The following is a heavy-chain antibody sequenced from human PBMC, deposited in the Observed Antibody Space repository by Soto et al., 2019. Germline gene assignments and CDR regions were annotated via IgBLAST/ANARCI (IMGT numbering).Heavy chain of an antibody. CDR3: AGDRNPVYYYDSSGYPAGNY. Sequence: QVQLVQSGAEGKKPGASVKVSCKASGYTFTSYGISWVRQAPGQGREWMGWISAYNGNTNYAQKLQGRVTMTTDTSTSTAYMKMRSLRSDDTAVYYCAGDRNPVYYYDSSGYPAGNYWGQGTLVTVSS. V-gene: IGHV1-18*04. CDR2: ISAYNGNT. D-gene: IGHD3-22*01. CDR1: GYTFTSYG. J-gene: IGHJ4*02.